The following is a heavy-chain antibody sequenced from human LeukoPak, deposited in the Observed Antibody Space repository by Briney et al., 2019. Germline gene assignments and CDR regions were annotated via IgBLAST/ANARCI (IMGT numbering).Heavy chain of an antibody. CDR1: GGSISSSSYY. CDR3: ARTPYYYGSGSPPPSDY. Sequence: SETLSLTCTVSGGSISSSSYYWGWIRQPPGKGLEWIGSIYYSGSTYYNPSLKSRVTISVDTSKNQFSLKLSSVTAADTAVYYCARTPYYYGSGSPPPSDYWGQGTLVTVSS. D-gene: IGHD3-10*01. J-gene: IGHJ4*02. V-gene: IGHV4-39*01. CDR2: IYYSGST.